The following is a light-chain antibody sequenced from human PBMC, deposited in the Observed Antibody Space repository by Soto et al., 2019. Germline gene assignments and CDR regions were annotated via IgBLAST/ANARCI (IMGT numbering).Light chain of an antibody. V-gene: IGKV3-20*01. Sequence: EIVLTQSPGTLSLSPGERATLSCRASQSVDSTYLAWYQQKPGQAPRLLIYCASNRAPGIPNRFSGSGSGPDFTLTIDRLEPEDFAVYYCQQYGSFRFTFGPGTEVEIK. J-gene: IGKJ3*01. CDR3: QQYGSFRFT. CDR1: QSVDSTY. CDR2: CAS.